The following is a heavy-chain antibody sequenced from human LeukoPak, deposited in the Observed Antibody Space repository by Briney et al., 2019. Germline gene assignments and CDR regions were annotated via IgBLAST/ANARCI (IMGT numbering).Heavy chain of an antibody. CDR1: GYTFTGYY. CDR3: ARANPLYCSSTTCLFDY. CDR2: INPNSGDT. V-gene: IGHV1-2*02. J-gene: IGHJ4*02. D-gene: IGHD2-2*01. Sequence: GASVKVSCKASGYTFTGYYMHWVRQAPGQGFECRGWINPNSGDTNYAQKFQGRVTMTRDTSISTAHMELSRLRSDDTAVYYCARANPLYCSSTTCLFDYWGQGTLVTVSS.